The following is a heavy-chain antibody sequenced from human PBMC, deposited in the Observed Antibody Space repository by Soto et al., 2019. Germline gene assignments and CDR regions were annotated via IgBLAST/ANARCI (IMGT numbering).Heavy chain of an antibody. J-gene: IGHJ4*02. Sequence: GGSLRLSCAASGFTFINYAMSWVRQAPGKGLEWVSGISGSADNTYYADSVKGRFTISRDNSKDTLYLQMNSLRAEDTALFYCAKTSGSSGYYPIDYWGQGTLVTVSS. V-gene: IGHV3-23*01. CDR3: AKTSGSSGYYPIDY. D-gene: IGHD3-22*01. CDR1: GFTFINYA. CDR2: ISGSADNT.